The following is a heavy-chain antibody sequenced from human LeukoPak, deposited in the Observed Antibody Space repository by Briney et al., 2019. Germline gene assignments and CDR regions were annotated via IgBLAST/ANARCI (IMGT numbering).Heavy chain of an antibody. CDR3: ARTPRYYFDY. Sequence: SSETLSLTCTVAGVSISSYYWSWVRQPPGKGREWIGYIYYSGSTNYNPSLKSRVTISVDTSKNQFSLKLSSVTAADTAVYYCARTPRYYFDYWGQGTLVTVSS. CDR1: GVSISSYY. CDR2: IYYSGST. V-gene: IGHV4-59*08. J-gene: IGHJ4*02.